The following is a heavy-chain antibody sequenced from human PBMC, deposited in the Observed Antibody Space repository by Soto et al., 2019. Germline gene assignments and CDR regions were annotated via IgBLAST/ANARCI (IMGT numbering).Heavy chain of an antibody. CDR1: GCSITRSSYY. CDR3: MLGSGWKDFDY. V-gene: IGHV4-39*01. Sequence: PSETLSLTCTVSGCSITRSSYYLGWIRQPPGKGLEWIGNIYYSGSTYYNPSLKSRVTISVDTSKNQFSLKLSSVTAADTAVYYCMLGSGWKDFDYWGQGTLVTVSS. D-gene: IGHD3-22*01. J-gene: IGHJ4*02. CDR2: IYYSGST.